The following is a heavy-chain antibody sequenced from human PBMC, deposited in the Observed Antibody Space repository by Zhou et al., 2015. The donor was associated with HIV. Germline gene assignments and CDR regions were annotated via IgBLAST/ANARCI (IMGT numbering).Heavy chain of an antibody. CDR3: ARGQGSGSYLALSGFDP. Sequence: QVQLVQSGAEVKKPGSSVKVSCKASGGTFSSYAISWVRQAPGQGLEWMGGIIPIFGTANYAQKFQGRVTITADESTSTAYMELSSLRSEDTAVYYCARGQGSGSYLALSGFDPWGQGTLVTVSS. CDR2: IIPIFGTA. J-gene: IGHJ5*02. CDR1: GGTFSSYA. D-gene: IGHD3-10*01. V-gene: IGHV1-69*01.